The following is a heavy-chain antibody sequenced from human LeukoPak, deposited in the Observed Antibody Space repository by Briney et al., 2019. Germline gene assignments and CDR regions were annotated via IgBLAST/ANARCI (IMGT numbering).Heavy chain of an antibody. D-gene: IGHD2-15*01. CDR3: ARDMTGYCDY. CDR1: GFTFSSYW. V-gene: IGHV3-7*01. J-gene: IGHJ4*02. CDR2: IKQDGSEK. Sequence: GGSLRLPCAASGFTFSSYWMSWVRQAPGKGLEWVANIKQDGSEKSYVDSVKGRFAISRDNAKNSLYLQMNSLRAEDTAVYFCARDMTGYCDYWGQGTLVTVSS.